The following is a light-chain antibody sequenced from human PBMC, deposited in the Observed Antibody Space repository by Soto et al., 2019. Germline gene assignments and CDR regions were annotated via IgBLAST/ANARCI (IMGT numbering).Light chain of an antibody. Sequence: DIQMPQSPSSLSASVGDRVTITCRASQSISSYLNWYQQKPGKAPKLLIYAASSLQSGVPSRFSGSGSGTDFTLTISSLQPEDFATYYCQQSYRTPRTFGQGTKVEIK. CDR2: AAS. CDR1: QSISSY. J-gene: IGKJ1*01. CDR3: QQSYRTPRT. V-gene: IGKV1-39*01.